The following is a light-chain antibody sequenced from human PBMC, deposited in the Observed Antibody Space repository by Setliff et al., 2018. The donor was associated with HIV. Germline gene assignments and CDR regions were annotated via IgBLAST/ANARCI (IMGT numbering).Light chain of an antibody. CDR1: SSDVGGYNY. J-gene: IGLJ1*01. Sequence: QSALAQPRSVSGSLGQSVTISCTGTSSDVGGYNYVSWYQQHPGKAPKLMIHDVSKRPSGVPDRFSASKSGNTASLTISRLQAEDEADYYCCSYAGSPYVFGTGTKVTV. CDR2: DVS. CDR3: CSYAGSPYV. V-gene: IGLV2-11*01.